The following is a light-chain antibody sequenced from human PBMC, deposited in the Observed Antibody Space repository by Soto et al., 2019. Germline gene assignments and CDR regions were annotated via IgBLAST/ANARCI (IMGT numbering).Light chain of an antibody. V-gene: IGLV2-8*01. CDR2: EVT. J-gene: IGLJ2*01. CDR1: SSDVGDYNY. CDR3: SSYAGSNNFGV. Sequence: QSALTQPPSVSGSPGQSVTISCTGTSSDVGDYNYVSWYQHQPDKAPKFMIYEVTKRPSGVPDRFSGSKSGNTASLTVSGLQAEDEADYYCSSYAGSNNFGVFGGGTKLTVL.